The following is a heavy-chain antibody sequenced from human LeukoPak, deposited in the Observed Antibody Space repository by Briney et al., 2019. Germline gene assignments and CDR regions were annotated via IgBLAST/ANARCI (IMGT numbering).Heavy chain of an antibody. V-gene: IGHV3-7*01. D-gene: IGHD3-22*01. CDR3: ARDDSSGYYYP. CDR1: GFTFSSNW. CDR2: IKQDGSEK. Sequence: GGSLRLSCAAPGFTFSSNWMSWVRQAPGKGLEWVANIKQDGSEKYYVDSVKGRFTISRDNAKNSLYLQMNSLRAEDTAVYYCARDDSSGYYYPWGQGTLVTVSS. J-gene: IGHJ5*02.